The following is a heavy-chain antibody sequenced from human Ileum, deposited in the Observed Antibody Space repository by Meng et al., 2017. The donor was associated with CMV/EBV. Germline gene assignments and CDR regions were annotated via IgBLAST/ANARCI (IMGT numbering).Heavy chain of an antibody. CDR3: ARRPTGNPFDY. D-gene: IGHD1-1*01. Sequence: SETLSLTCTVSGGSISSYYWSWIRQPPGKGLEWIATIYYSGSTYYNPSLKSRVTMSVDTSKNQFSLKLSSVTAADTAVYYCARRPTGNPFDYWGQGTLVTVSS. J-gene: IGHJ4*02. V-gene: IGHV4-59*04. CDR2: IYYSGST. CDR1: GGSISSYY.